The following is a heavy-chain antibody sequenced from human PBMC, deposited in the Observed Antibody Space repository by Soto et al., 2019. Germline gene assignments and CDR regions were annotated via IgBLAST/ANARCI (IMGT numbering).Heavy chain of an antibody. J-gene: IGHJ5*02. V-gene: IGHV1-8*01. Sequence: ASVKVSCKASGYTFTSYDINWVRQATGQGLEWMGWMNPNSGNTGYAQKFQGRVTMTRNTSISTAYMELRSLRSEDTAVYCCARGRGYSYGGEVDPWGQGTLVTVSS. CDR1: GYTFTSYD. CDR3: ARGRGYSYGGEVDP. CDR2: MNPNSGNT. D-gene: IGHD5-18*01.